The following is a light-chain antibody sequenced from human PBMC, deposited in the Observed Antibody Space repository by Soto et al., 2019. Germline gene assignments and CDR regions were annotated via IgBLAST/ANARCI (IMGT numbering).Light chain of an antibody. V-gene: IGLV2-14*01. CDR3: SSYTSSSTLV. Sequence: QSVLTQPASVSGSPGQSITISCTGTSSDVGGYSYVSWYQQHPGKAPKLMIYEVSNRPSGVSNRFSGSKSGNTASLTISGLQPEAEADYYCSSYTSSSTLVFGGGTKLTVL. J-gene: IGLJ2*01. CDR1: SSDVGGYSY. CDR2: EVS.